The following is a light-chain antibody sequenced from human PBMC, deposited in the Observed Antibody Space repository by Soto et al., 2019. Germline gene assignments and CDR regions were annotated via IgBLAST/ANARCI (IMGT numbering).Light chain of an antibody. V-gene: IGLV2-11*02. CDR1: SRDVGGYNF. Sequence: QSALTQPRAVSGSARESVTISCTGTSRDVGGYNFVSWSQQHPGKVPKLMVFDVNKRPSGVPDRFSGSKSGNTATLTIPGLQAEDEAAFYGCSYAGGASPYVFGTGTKGTVL. CDR2: DVN. CDR3: CSYAGGASPYV. J-gene: IGLJ1*01.